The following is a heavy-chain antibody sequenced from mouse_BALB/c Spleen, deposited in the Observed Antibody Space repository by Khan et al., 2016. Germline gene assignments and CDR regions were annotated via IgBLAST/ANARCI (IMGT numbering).Heavy chain of an antibody. CDR1: GFTFSDYY. CDR3: ESEGLRRGFGY. D-gene: IGHD2-4*01. Sequence: EVELVESGGGLVKPGGSLKLSCAASGFTFSDYYMYWVRQTPEKSLEWVATISAGGSYTYYPDSVKGRFTISSDNAQNNLYLQMSSLKSEDPAKYECESEGLRRGFGYGGQGSRDTVS. CDR2: ISAGGSYT. V-gene: IGHV5-4*02. J-gene: IGHJ3*01.